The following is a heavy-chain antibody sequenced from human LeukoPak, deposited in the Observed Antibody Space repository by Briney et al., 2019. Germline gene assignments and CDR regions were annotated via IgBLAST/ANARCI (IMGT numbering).Heavy chain of an antibody. D-gene: IGHD2-21*01. J-gene: IGHJ1*01. CDR1: GVTFSSYS. Sequence: PGGSLRLSCAASGVTFSSYSMNWVRQAPGKGLEWVSSISSSSSYIYYADSVKGRFTISRDNAKNSLYLQMNSLRAEDTAVYYCARDSGYCGGDCYLVEYFQHWGQGTLVTVSS. CDR3: ARDSGYCGGDCYLVEYFQH. CDR2: ISSSSSYI. V-gene: IGHV3-21*01.